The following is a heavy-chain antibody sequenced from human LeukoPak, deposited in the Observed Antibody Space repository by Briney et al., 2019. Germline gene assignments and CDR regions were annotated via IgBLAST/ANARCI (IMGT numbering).Heavy chain of an antibody. D-gene: IGHD5-12*01. V-gene: IGHV4-39*01. Sequence: SETLSLTCTVSGGSIISSGDYWVWIRQPLGKGLEWIASIYYTGSTYYNPSLSGRVTISADTTRNQSSVNLRFVTAADTAVYYCVRRNVGYDTLGPNWGRGTLVTVSS. CDR2: IYYTGST. CDR1: GGSIISSGDY. J-gene: IGHJ4*02. CDR3: VRRNVGYDTLGPN.